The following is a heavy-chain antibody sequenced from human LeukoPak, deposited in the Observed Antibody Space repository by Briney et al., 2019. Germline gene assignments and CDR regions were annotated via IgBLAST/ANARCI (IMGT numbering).Heavy chain of an antibody. D-gene: IGHD3-3*01. J-gene: IGHJ6*03. CDR3: ARDFDFWSGYPRYYYYYYMDV. CDR1: GYTFTSYG. V-gene: IGHV1-18*01. CDR2: ISAYNGNT. Sequence: ASVKVSCKASGYTFTSYGISWVRQAPGQGLEWMGWISAYNGNTNYAQKLQGRVTMTTDTSTSTAYMELRSLRSDDTAVYYCARDFDFWSGYPRYYYYYYMDVWGKGTTVTVSS.